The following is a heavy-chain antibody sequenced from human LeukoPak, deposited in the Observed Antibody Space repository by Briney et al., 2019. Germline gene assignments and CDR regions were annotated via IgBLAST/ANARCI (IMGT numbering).Heavy chain of an antibody. V-gene: IGHV4-38-2*02. CDR1: GYSISTGYY. CDR3: ARVLDYYGSGIYSFDH. Sequence: PSETLSLTCTVSGYSISTGYYWGWIRQPPGKGLEWIGGIYHRGNTYYNPSLKSRITMSVDTSKNQFSLKLTSVTAADTAVYYCARVLDYYGSGIYSFDHWGQGILVTVSS. D-gene: IGHD3-10*01. CDR2: IYHRGNT. J-gene: IGHJ4*02.